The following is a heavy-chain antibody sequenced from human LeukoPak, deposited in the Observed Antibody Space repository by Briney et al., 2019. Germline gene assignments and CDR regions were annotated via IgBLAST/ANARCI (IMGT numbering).Heavy chain of an antibody. Sequence: ASVKVSCKASGYTFTSYAIHWVRQAPGQRLEWMGWINAGSGNTKYSQEFQGRVTITRDTSASTAYMELSSLRSEDMAVYYCARGDCSGGSCYTSWGQGTLVTVSS. CDR3: ARGDCSGGSCYTS. V-gene: IGHV1-3*03. J-gene: IGHJ5*02. CDR1: GYTFTSYA. D-gene: IGHD2-15*01. CDR2: INAGSGNT.